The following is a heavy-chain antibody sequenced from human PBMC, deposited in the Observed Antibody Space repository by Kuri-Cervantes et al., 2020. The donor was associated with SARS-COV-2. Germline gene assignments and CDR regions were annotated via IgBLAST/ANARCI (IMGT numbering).Heavy chain of an antibody. CDR2: ITISGLST. CDR3: AKIAGYNSGWYDD. Sequence: GESLKISCGASGFTFSHYAMSWFRQAPGKGLEWVSTITISGLSTHYADSVKGRFTISRDNSKNTVYLQMNSLRDDDTAVYYCAKIAGYNSGWYDDWGQGTLVTVSS. J-gene: IGHJ5*02. V-gene: IGHV3-23*01. CDR1: GFTFSHYA. D-gene: IGHD6-19*01.